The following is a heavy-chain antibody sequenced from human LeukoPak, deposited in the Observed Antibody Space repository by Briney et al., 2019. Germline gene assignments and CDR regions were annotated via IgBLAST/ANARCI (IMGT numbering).Heavy chain of an antibody. CDR3: ARVGYSGSYFGAFDI. J-gene: IGHJ3*02. D-gene: IGHD1-26*01. CDR1: GYSFSSYW. V-gene: IGHV5-51*01. CDR2: IYPGDSDT. Sequence: GESLKISCKGSGYSFSSYWIGWVRQMPGKGLERMGIIYPGDSDTRYSPSFQGQVTISADKSITTAYLQWSSLKASDTAMYYCARVGYSGSYFGAFDIWGQGTRVTVSS.